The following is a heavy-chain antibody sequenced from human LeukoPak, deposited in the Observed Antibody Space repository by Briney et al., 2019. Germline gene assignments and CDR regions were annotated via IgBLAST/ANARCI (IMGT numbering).Heavy chain of an antibody. CDR1: GYTFTGYY. D-gene: IGHD3-16*01. Sequence: VASVKVSCKASGYTFTGYYMHWVRQAPGQGLEWMGWINPNSGGTNYAQKFQGRVTMTRDTSSSTAYMELSRLRSDDTAVYSCAREGMITFGGVVLWGQGTLVTVSS. CDR2: INPNSGGT. V-gene: IGHV1-2*02. CDR3: AREGMITFGGVVL. J-gene: IGHJ4*02.